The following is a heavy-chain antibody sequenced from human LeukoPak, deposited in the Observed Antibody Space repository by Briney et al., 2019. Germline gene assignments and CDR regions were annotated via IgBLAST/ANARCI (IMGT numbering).Heavy chain of an antibody. CDR3: ARWSSGYYDAFDI. D-gene: IGHD3-22*01. V-gene: IGHV4-61*01. Sequence: SETLSLTCTVSDGSFSSSSYYWGWIRQPPGKGLEWIGYIYYSGSTYYNPSLKSRVTISVDTSKNQFSLKLSSVTAADTAVYYCARWSSGYYDAFDIWGQGTMVTLSS. CDR1: DGSFSSSSYY. J-gene: IGHJ3*02. CDR2: IYYSGST.